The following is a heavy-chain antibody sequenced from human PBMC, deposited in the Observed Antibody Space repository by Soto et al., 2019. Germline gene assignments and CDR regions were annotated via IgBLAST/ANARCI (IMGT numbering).Heavy chain of an antibody. CDR2: ISGSGGST. V-gene: IGHV3-23*01. D-gene: IGHD3-10*01. CDR1: GFTFSSYA. CDR3: AKELVLLWFGESPFDY. Sequence: GGALRLSCAASGFTFSSYAMSWVRQAPGKGLEWVSAISGSGGSTYYADSVKGRFTISRDNSKNTLYLQMNSLRAEDTAVYYCAKELVLLWFGESPFDYWGQGTLVTVSS. J-gene: IGHJ4*02.